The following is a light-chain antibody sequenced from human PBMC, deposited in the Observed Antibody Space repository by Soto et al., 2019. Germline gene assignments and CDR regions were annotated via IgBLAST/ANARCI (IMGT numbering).Light chain of an antibody. J-gene: IGKJ4*01. CDR1: QGVSTW. CDR3: QQTTTFPLT. Sequence: DIPMTQAPSSVSATVGDKVTITFRASQGVSTWLAWYQQKPGKAPNLLIYTASSLQSGVPSRFSGSGSGTDFTLTISSLQPEDFATYYCQQTTTFPLTFGGGTKVDIK. V-gene: IGKV1D-12*01. CDR2: TAS.